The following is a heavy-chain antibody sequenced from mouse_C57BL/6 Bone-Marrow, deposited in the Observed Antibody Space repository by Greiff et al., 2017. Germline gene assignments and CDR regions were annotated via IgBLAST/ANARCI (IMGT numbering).Heavy chain of an antibody. J-gene: IGHJ3*01. CDR1: GYAFTNYL. Sequence: QEQLKQSGAELVRPGTSVKVSCKASGYAFTNYLIEWVKQRPGQGLEWIGVINPGSGGTNYNEKFKGKATLTAVKSSSTAYMQLSSLPSEVSAVFFWARTYYYGSSYPAWCAYWGQGTLVTVSA. CDR2: INPGSGGT. CDR3: ARTYYYGSSYPAWCAY. V-gene: IGHV1-54*01. D-gene: IGHD1-1*01.